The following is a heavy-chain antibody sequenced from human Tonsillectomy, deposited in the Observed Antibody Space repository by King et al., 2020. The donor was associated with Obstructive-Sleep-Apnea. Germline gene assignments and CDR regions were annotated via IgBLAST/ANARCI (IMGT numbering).Heavy chain of an antibody. D-gene: IGHD3-22*01. Sequence: VQLVESGGGLVQPGRSLRLSCTASGFTFGDYAMSWFRQAPGKGLEWVGFIRSKAYGGTTEYAASVKGRFTISRDDSKSIAYLQMNSLKTEDTAVYYCTPREGVVVIKGNWFDPWGQGTLVTVSS. CDR3: TPREGVVVIKGNWFDP. J-gene: IGHJ5*02. CDR2: IRSKAYGGTT. CDR1: GFTFGDYA. V-gene: IGHV3-49*03.